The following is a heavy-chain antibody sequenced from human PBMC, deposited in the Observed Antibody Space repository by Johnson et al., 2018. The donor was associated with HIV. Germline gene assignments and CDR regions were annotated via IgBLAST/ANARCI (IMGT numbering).Heavy chain of an antibody. J-gene: IGHJ3*02. CDR1: GFTFSSYW. V-gene: IGHV3-74*01. CDR2: INSDGSST. CDR3: ARDQRITMMANTRDAFDI. Sequence: VQLVESGGGVVQPGGSLRLSCAASGFTFSSYWMHWVRQVPGKGLVWVSRINSDGSSTSYADSVKGRFTISRDNAKNTLYLQMNSLRAEDTAVYYCARDQRITMMANTRDAFDIWGQGTMVTVSS. D-gene: IGHD3-22*01.